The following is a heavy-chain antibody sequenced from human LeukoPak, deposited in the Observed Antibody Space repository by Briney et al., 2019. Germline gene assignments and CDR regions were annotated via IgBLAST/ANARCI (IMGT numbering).Heavy chain of an antibody. D-gene: IGHD3-9*01. CDR3: ARVRLANTPEFFQH. V-gene: IGHV3-7*03. CDR1: GFTFNDYL. J-gene: IGHJ1*01. Sequence: PGGSLRVSCAASGFTFNDYLMSWVRQAPGEGLEWVASIKQDGGEKRYVDSVKGRVPISRDNTENSLYLQMNSLGPEDTALYYCARVRLANTPEFFQHWGQGTLVTVSS. CDR2: IKQDGGEK.